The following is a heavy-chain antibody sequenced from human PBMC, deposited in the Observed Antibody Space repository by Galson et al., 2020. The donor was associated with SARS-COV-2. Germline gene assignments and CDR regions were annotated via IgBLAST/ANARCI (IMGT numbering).Heavy chain of an antibody. Sequence: SETLSLTCTVSGGSISSGGYYWSWIRQHPGKGLEWIGYIYYSGSTYYKPSLKSRVTISVDTSKNQFSLKLSSVTAADTAVYYCARGPAASYYYYMDVWGKGTTVTVSS. J-gene: IGHJ6*03. CDR3: ARGPAASYYYYMDV. CDR2: IYYSGST. V-gene: IGHV4-31*03. CDR1: GGSISSGGYY. D-gene: IGHD6-25*01.